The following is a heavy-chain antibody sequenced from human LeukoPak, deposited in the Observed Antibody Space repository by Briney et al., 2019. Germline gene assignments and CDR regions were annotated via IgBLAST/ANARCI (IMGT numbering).Heavy chain of an antibody. CDR1: GGSISGYY. Sequence: SETLSLTCTVSGGSISGYYWSWFRQPPGKGLEWFGWIHNSGSTENNPSLKSRVTTSVDTSKNQISLRLYSVTAADTAVYYCVREGYDSSGYYLDSWGQGTLVTVSS. CDR2: IHNSGST. D-gene: IGHD3-22*01. V-gene: IGHV4-59*01. CDR3: VREGYDSSGYYLDS. J-gene: IGHJ4*02.